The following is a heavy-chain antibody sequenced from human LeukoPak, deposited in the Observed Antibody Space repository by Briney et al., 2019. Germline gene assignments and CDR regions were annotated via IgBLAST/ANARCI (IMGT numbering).Heavy chain of an antibody. V-gene: IGHV3-7*01. CDR3: AREKLYSSSSDY. D-gene: IGHD6-6*01. CDR1: GFTFSTYW. Sequence: GGSLRLSCAASGFTFSTYWMSWVRQAPGKGLEWVANIKEDGSEKFYVDSVKGRFTISRDNAKNSLYLQMNSLRAEGTAVYYCAREKLYSSSSDYWGQGTLVTVSS. CDR2: IKEDGSEK. J-gene: IGHJ4*02.